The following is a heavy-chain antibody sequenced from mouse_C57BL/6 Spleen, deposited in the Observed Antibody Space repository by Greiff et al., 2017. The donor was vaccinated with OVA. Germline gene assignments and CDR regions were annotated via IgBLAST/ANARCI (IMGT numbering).Heavy chain of an antibody. V-gene: IGHV1-59*01. J-gene: IGHJ3*01. CDR2: IDPSDSYT. CDR3: ARSDSSGHSRFAY. Sequence: QVQLQQPGAELVRPGTSVKLSCKASGYTFTSYWMHWVKQRPGQGLEWIGVIDPSDSYTNYNQKFKGKATLTVDTSSSTAYMQLSSLTSEDSAVYYCARSDSSGHSRFAYWGQGTLVTVSA. CDR1: GYTFTSYW. D-gene: IGHD3-2*02.